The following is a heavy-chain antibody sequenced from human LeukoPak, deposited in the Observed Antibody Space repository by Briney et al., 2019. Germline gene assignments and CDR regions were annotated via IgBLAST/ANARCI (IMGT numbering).Heavy chain of an antibody. D-gene: IGHD3-9*01. Sequence: GASVEVSCKASGYTFTDYYIHWVRQAPGQGLEWMGRINPKSGGTNEAQKFHDRVTMTRDTSIRTAYMEVSRLRSDDTAVYYCARSPDILTGENFDYWGQGTLVTVSS. J-gene: IGHJ4*02. CDR1: GYTFTDYY. V-gene: IGHV1-2*06. CDR3: ARSPDILTGENFDY. CDR2: INPKSGGT.